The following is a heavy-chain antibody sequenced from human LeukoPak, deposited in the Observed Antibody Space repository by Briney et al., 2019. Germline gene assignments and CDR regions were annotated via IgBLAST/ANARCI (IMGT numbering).Heavy chain of an antibody. D-gene: IGHD1-1*01. Sequence: PGGSLRLSCAASGFTFSNYAMSWVRQAPGKGLEWVSAISGSGGSTYYADSVKGRFTISRDNSNNTLYLQMNSLRAEDTAVYYCARHGTSGTNLNWFDPWGQGTLVTVSS. V-gene: IGHV3-23*01. J-gene: IGHJ5*02. CDR3: ARHGTSGTNLNWFDP. CDR1: GFTFSNYA. CDR2: ISGSGGST.